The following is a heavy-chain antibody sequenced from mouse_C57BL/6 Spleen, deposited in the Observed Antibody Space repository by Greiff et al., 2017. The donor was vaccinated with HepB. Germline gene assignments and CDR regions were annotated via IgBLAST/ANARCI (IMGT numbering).Heavy chain of an antibody. CDR1: GYAFSSYW. CDR3: ASRGSSGYVCY. J-gene: IGHJ2*01. V-gene: IGHV1-80*01. D-gene: IGHD3-2*02. Sequence: QVQLQQSGAELVKPGASVKISCKASGYAFSSYWMNWVKQRPGKGLEWIGQIYPGDGDTNYNGKFKGKATLTADKSSSTAYMQLSSLTSEDSAVYFCASRGSSGYVCYWGQGTTLTVSS. CDR2: IYPGDGDT.